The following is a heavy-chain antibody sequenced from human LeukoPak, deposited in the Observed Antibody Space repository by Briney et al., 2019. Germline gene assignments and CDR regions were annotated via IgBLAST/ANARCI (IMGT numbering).Heavy chain of an antibody. CDR2: ISSSSSYI. CDR3: TFGVDY. D-gene: IGHD3-16*01. Sequence: GGSLRLSCAASGFTFSSYGMHWVRQAPGKGLEWVSCISSSSSYIHYADSVKGRFTISRDNAKNSLYLQMNSLRAEDTAVYYCTFGVDYWGQGTLVTVSS. CDR1: GFTFSSYG. J-gene: IGHJ4*02. V-gene: IGHV3-21*01.